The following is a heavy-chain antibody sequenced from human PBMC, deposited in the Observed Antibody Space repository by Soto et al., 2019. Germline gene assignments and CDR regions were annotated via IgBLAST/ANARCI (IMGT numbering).Heavy chain of an antibody. CDR3: ARALWGDYAPDY. Sequence: QVQLVQSGAEVKKPGSSVKVSCKASGGTFSSYAISWVRQAPGQGLEWMGGIIPIFGTANYAQKFQGSVTIPAEESTSTAYMEMSSLRSEDTAVYYCARALWGDYAPDYGGQGTLVTVSS. CDR2: IIPIFGTA. CDR1: GGTFSSYA. D-gene: IGHD4-17*01. J-gene: IGHJ4*02. V-gene: IGHV1-69*12.